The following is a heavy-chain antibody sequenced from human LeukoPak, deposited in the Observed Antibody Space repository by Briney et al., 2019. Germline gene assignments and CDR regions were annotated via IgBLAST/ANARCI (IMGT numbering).Heavy chain of an antibody. Sequence: SETLSLTCAVYGGSLSGYYWNWIRQSPGKGLEWIGEINHSGTTNYNPSLKSRVTISVDTSKNQFSLKLSSVTAADTAVYYCAMGDYYDSSGYPLLYYWGQGTLVTVSS. J-gene: IGHJ4*02. CDR2: INHSGTT. V-gene: IGHV4-34*01. D-gene: IGHD3-22*01. CDR1: GGSLSGYY. CDR3: AMGDYYDSSGYPLLYY.